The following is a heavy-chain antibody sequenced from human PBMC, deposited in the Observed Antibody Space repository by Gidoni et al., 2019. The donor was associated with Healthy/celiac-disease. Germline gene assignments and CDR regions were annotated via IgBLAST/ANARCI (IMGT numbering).Heavy chain of an antibody. CDR3: ARGELGEDYYYGMDV. J-gene: IGHJ6*02. D-gene: IGHD7-27*01. V-gene: IGHV4-31*03. CDR2: IYYSGST. Sequence: QVQLQESGPGLVKPSQTLSLTCPVSGGSISSGGYYWSWIRQHPGKGLEWIGYIYYSGSTYYNPSLKSRVTISVDTSKNQFSLKLSSVTAADTAVYYCARGELGEDYYYGMDVWGQGTTVTVSS. CDR1: GGSISSGGYY.